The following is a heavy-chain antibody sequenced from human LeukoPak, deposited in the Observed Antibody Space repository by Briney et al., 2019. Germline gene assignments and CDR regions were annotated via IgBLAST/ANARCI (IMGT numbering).Heavy chain of an antibody. J-gene: IGHJ4*02. Sequence: ASVKVSCKASGYTFTSYGISWVRQAPGQGLEWMGWINPNSGGTNYAQKFQGRVTMTRDTSISTAYMELSRLRSDDTAVYYCARGSGIDTAMVVYWGQGTLVTVSS. CDR1: GYTFTSYG. D-gene: IGHD5-18*01. V-gene: IGHV1-2*02. CDR2: INPNSGGT. CDR3: ARGSGIDTAMVVY.